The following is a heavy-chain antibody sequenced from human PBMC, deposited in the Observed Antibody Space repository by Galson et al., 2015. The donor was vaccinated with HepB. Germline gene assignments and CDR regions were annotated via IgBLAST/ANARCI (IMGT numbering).Heavy chain of an antibody. CDR2: ISYDGSNK. J-gene: IGHJ4*02. CDR1: GFTFSSYA. Sequence: SLRLSCAASGFTFSSYAMHWVRQAPGKGLEWVAVISYDGSNKYYADSVKGRFTISRDNSKNTLYLQMNSLRAEDTAVHYCARGAAVADYYFDYWGQGTLVTVSS. CDR3: ARGAAVADYYFDY. V-gene: IGHV3-30-3*01. D-gene: IGHD6-19*01.